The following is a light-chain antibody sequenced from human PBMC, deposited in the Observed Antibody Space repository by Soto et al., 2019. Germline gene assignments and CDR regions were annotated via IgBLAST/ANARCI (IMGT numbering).Light chain of an antibody. CDR1: QSISSW. CDR3: QQYNSYWT. CDR2: KAS. Sequence: DIQMTQSPSTLSASVGDRVTITCRASQSISSWLAWYQQKPGKAPKVLIYKASSLESGVPSSFSGSGSGTEFPLTIISRPHVHFATYYCQQYNSYWTFGQGTKVEIK. J-gene: IGKJ1*01. V-gene: IGKV1-5*03.